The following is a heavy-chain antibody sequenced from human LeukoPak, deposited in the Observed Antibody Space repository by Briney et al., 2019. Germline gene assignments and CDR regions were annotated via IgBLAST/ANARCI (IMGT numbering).Heavy chain of an antibody. CDR1: NYKFTDYY. V-gene: IGHV1-2*02. CDR2: IRPNTGAT. CDR3: GRGRFGTPTGDGCFDI. Sequence: ASVKVSCKASNYKFTDYYIHWVRQAPGQGIEWLGWIRPNTGATKYAQRFQGRVTMTRDTSINTAYLDLSSLGSDDTAIYYCGRGRFGTPTGDGCFDIWGQGTVVTVSS. D-gene: IGHD2-21*02. J-gene: IGHJ3*02.